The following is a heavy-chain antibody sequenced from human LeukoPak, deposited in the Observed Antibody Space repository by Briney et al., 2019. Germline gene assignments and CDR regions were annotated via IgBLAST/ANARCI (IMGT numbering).Heavy chain of an antibody. V-gene: IGHV5-51*01. CDR1: GYRFTSYW. CDR3: ARTIAVAGTKWFDY. J-gene: IGHJ4*02. Sequence: GESLKISCKSSGYRFTSYWIGWVRQMPGKGLEWMGIMYPGDSDTRYSPSFQGQITISADKSISTVYLQWSSLKASDTAMYYCARTIAVAGTKWFDYWGQGTLVTVSS. D-gene: IGHD6-19*01. CDR2: MYPGDSDT.